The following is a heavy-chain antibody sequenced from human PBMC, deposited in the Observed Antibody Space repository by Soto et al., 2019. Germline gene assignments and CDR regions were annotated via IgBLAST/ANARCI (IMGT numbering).Heavy chain of an antibody. CDR3: ARTFGGQLYAFDF. CDR1: GYTFTSNW. Sequence: LGESLKISCKGSGYTFTSNWIGWVRQMPGKGLEWMGIIYPGDSETRYSPSFQGQVTISADKSINTAYLQWSSLKASDTAIYYCARTFGGQLYAFDFWGQGTLVTGSS. D-gene: IGHD3-16*01. CDR2: IYPGDSET. J-gene: IGHJ4*02. V-gene: IGHV5-51*01.